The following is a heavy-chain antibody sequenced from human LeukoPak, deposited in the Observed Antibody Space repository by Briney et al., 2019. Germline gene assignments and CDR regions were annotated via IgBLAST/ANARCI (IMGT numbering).Heavy chain of an antibody. J-gene: IGHJ3*02. CDR2: MNPNSGNT. Sequence: ASVKVSCKASGYTFTSYDINWVRQATGQGLEWMGWMNPNSGNTGYAQKFQGRVTITRNTSISTAYMELSSLRSEDTAVYYCARDGGPSIPFDIWGQGTMVTVSS. CDR3: ARDGGPSIPFDI. CDR1: GYTFTSYD. D-gene: IGHD3-3*02. V-gene: IGHV1-8*03.